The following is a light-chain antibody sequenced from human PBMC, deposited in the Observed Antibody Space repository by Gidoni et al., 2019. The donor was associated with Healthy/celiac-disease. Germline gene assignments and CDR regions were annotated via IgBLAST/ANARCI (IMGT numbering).Light chain of an antibody. V-gene: IGKV1-39*01. J-gene: IGKJ1*01. CDR2: AAP. Sequence: DIQMTQSPSSLSASVGDRVTITCRASQSISSYLNWYQQKPGKAPKLLIYAAPSLQSGVPSRFSGSGSGTDFTLTISSLQPEDFATYYCQQSYSTPRTFGXGTKVEIK. CDR1: QSISSY. CDR3: QQSYSTPRT.